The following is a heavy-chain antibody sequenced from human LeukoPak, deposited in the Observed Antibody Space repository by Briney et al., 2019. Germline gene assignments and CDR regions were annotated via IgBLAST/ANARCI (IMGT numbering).Heavy chain of an antibody. CDR3: AKNASGGLDY. V-gene: IGHV3-23*01. CDR1: GFTSRSYA. CDR2: IGTLGDIA. Sequence: GGSLRLSCAASGFTSRSYAMTWVRQAPGKGLEWVSAIGTLGDIAYYADSVRGRFTISRDNSKNTLYLQMTSLRAEDTAIYYCAKNASGGLDYWGQGTLVTVSS. D-gene: IGHD2-15*01. J-gene: IGHJ4*02.